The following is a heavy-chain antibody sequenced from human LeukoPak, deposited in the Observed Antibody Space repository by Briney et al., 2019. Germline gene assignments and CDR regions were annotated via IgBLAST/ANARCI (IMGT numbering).Heavy chain of an antibody. CDR1: GFTFSSYG. Sequence: GGSLRLSCAASGFTFSSYGMHWVRQAPGKGLEWVAFIRYDGSNKYYADSVKGRFTISRDNSKNTLYLQMNSLRAEDTAVYYCAKGSQPYYYSTDMDGWGKGTTVTASS. CDR3: AKGSQPYYYSTDMDG. V-gene: IGHV3-30*02. J-gene: IGHJ6*03. CDR2: IRYDGSNK.